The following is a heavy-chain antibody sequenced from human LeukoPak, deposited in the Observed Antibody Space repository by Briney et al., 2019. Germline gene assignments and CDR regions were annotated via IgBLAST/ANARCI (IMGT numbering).Heavy chain of an antibody. CDR2: IYSGAGT. D-gene: IGHD6-13*01. V-gene: IGHV3-66*02. J-gene: IGHJ4*02. CDR3: ARDRGFSSSWRLFVY. Sequence: GGSLRHSCAASGFTVSSHYMSWVRQAPGMGLECGSVIYSGAGTSYADCVEGRFTISGDNSKNTLYLQMNSLRVEDTAVYYCARDRGFSSSWRLFVYWGQGTLVTVSS. CDR1: GFTVSSHY.